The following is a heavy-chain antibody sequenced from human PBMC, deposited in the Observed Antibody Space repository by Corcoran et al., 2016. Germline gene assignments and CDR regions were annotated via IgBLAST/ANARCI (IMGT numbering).Heavy chain of an antibody. CDR1: GGSISSSSYY. J-gene: IGHJ4*02. CDR3: ARYSSGWTFDY. CDR2: ILYSGST. D-gene: IGHD6-19*01. Sequence: QLQLQESGPGLVKPSETLSLTCTVSGGSISSSSYYWGWIRQTPGKGLEWIGRILYSGSTYYNPSLKSRVTISVDTSKNQFSLKLSSLTAADTAVYYCARYSSGWTFDYWGQGTLVTVSS. V-gene: IGHV4-39*01.